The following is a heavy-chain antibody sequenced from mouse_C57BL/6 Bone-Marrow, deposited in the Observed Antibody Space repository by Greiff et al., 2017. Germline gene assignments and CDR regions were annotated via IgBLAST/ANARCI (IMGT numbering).Heavy chain of an antibody. CDR3: ARRGFYYGSRGYFDV. V-gene: IGHV5-6*01. CDR1: GFTFSSYG. Sequence: EVKLVESGGDLVKPGGSLKLSCAASGFTFSSYGMSWVRQTPDKRLEWVATISSGGSYTYYPDSVKGRFTISRDTAKNTLYLQMSRLESEDTAMYYCARRGFYYGSRGYFDVWGTGTTVTVSA. D-gene: IGHD1-1*01. CDR2: ISSGGSYT. J-gene: IGHJ1*03.